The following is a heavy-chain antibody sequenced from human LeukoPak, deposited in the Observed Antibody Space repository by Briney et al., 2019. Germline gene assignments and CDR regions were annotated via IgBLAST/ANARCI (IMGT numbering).Heavy chain of an antibody. CDR1: GYTFTGYY. Sequence: ASVKVSCKASGYTFTGYYMHWVRQAPGQGLEWMGWISAYNGNTNYAQKLQGRVTMTTDTSTSTAYMELRSLRSDDTAVYYCASHYDFWSGPLDAFDIWGQGTMVTVSS. V-gene: IGHV1-18*04. J-gene: IGHJ3*02. D-gene: IGHD3-3*01. CDR2: ISAYNGNT. CDR3: ASHYDFWSGPLDAFDI.